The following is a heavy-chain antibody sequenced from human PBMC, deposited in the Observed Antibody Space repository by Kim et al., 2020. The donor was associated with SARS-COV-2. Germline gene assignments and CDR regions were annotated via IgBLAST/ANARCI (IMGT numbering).Heavy chain of an antibody. CDR1: GFTFSSYS. Sequence: GGSLRLSCAASGFTFSSYSMNWVRQAPGKGLEWVSSISSSSSYIYYADSVKGRFTISRDNAKNSLYLQMNSLRAEDTAVYYCARAGLRTDAFDIWGQGTMVTVSS. J-gene: IGHJ3*02. CDR3: ARAGLRTDAFDI. CDR2: ISSSSSYI. V-gene: IGHV3-21*01. D-gene: IGHD4-17*01.